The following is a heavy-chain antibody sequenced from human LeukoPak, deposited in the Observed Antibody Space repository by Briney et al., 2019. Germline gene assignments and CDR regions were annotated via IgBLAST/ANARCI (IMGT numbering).Heavy chain of an antibody. D-gene: IGHD3-10*01. J-gene: IGHJ4*02. Sequence: GVSLRLSCAASGFTFNAHAMHCAPQAPGKGLQWVSVVSYDAQTAYYEESLKGRLSISRDNSRNTLDLQMNNLRTEDTAVYYCVRDSFITEVGSVFDFWGQGTLVSVSS. V-gene: IGHV3-30*01. CDR1: GFTFNAHA. CDR2: VSYDAQTA. CDR3: VRDSFITEVGSVFDF.